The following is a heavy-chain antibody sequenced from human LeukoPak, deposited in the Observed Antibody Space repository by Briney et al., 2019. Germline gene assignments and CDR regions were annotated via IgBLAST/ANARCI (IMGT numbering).Heavy chain of an antibody. V-gene: IGHV1-3*01. J-gene: IGHJ4*02. CDR3: ARVEYSSSRSHFDY. CDR1: GYTFTGYY. Sequence: ASVKVSCKASGYTFTGYYMHWVRQAPGQRLEWMGWINAGNGNTKYSQKFQGRVTITRDTSASTAYMELSSLRSEDTAVYYCARVEYSSSRSHFDYWGQGTLVTVSS. CDR2: INAGNGNT. D-gene: IGHD6-6*01.